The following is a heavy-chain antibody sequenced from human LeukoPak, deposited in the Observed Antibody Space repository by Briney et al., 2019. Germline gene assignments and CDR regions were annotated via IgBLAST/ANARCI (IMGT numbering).Heavy chain of an antibody. Sequence: GESLKISCKGSGYRFTNYWIGWVRQMPEKGLEWMGIIYPSDSDTRHSPSFQGQVTISADKSINTAYLQWSSLKASDTAMYYCARQYGAYFDYWGQGTLVTVSS. V-gene: IGHV5-51*01. J-gene: IGHJ4*02. CDR3: ARQYGAYFDY. CDR2: IYPSDSDT. D-gene: IGHD2-8*01. CDR1: GYRFTNYW.